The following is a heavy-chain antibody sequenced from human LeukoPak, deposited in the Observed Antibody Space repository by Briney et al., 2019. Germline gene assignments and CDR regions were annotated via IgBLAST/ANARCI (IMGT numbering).Heavy chain of an antibody. Sequence: GGSLRLSCTASGFSFDDYAMHWVRQAPGKGLQWVSGIGWNGGGIVYADSVKGRFTISRDNAKNSLYLQMNSLGVEDTALCYCVKLTSAGFVDYWGRGTLVTVSS. D-gene: IGHD6-13*01. CDR1: GFSFDDYA. CDR3: VKLTSAGFVDY. J-gene: IGHJ4*02. V-gene: IGHV3-9*01. CDR2: IGWNGGGI.